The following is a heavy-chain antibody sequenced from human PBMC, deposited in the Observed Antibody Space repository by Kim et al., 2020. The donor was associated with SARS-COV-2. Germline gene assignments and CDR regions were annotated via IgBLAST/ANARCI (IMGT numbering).Heavy chain of an antibody. CDR1: GFTFSSYS. D-gene: IGHD1-1*01. J-gene: IGHJ6*02. V-gene: IGHV3-21*01. Sequence: GGSLRLSCAASGFTFSSYSMNWVRQAPGKGLEWVSSISSSSSYIYYADSVKGRFTISRDNAKNSLYLQMNSLRAEDTAVYYCAREGVLDVKNGMDVWGQGTTVTVSS. CDR3: AREGVLDVKNGMDV. CDR2: ISSSSSYI.